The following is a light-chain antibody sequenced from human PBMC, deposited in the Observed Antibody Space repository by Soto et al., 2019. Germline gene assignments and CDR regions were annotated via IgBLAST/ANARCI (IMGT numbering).Light chain of an antibody. J-gene: IGLJ1*01. V-gene: IGLV2-14*03. Sequence: QSALAQPASVSGSPGQSITISCIGTSSDVGGYDYVSWYQHHPGKAPRLMIYDVSDRSSGVSNRFSGSKSGNTASLTISGLQAEDDAEYYCSSYASTKYVFGSGTKLTVL. CDR2: DVS. CDR1: SSDVGGYDY. CDR3: SSYASTKYV.